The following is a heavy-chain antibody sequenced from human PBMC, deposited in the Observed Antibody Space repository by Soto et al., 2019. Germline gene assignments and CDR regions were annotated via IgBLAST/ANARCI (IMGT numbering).Heavy chain of an antibody. J-gene: IGHJ4*02. CDR1: GGSFSGHY. CDR3: ARFRFMVRGVIVRDH. CDR2: INHSGST. V-gene: IGHV4-34*01. D-gene: IGHD3-10*01. Sequence: SETLSLTCAVYGGSFSGHYWSWIRQPPGKGLEWIGEINHSGSTNYNPSLKSRVTISVDTSKNQFSLKLSSVTAADTAVYYCARFRFMVRGVIVRDHWGQGTLVTVSS.